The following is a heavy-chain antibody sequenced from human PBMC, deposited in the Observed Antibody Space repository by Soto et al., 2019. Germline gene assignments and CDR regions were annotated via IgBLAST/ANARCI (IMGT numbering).Heavy chain of an antibody. Sequence: QVQLQESGPGLVKPSETLSLTCTVSGGSISSYYWSWIRQPPGKGLEWIGYIYYSGSTNYNPSLMRRVTISVDTSKNQFSLKLNSMTAADTAVYYCARHNYGSGSTYFDYWGQGTLVTVSS. V-gene: IGHV4-59*08. CDR3: ARHNYGSGSTYFDY. D-gene: IGHD3-10*01. CDR2: IYYSGST. J-gene: IGHJ4*02. CDR1: GGSISSYY.